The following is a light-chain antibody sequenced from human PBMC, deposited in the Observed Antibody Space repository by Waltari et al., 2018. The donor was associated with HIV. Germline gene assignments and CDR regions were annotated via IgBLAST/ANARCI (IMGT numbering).Light chain of an antibody. J-gene: IGLJ2*01. CDR3: ATWDDTLNGVI. CDR2: STN. V-gene: IGLV1-44*01. CDR1: SSKIGSNS. Sequence: QSVLTQPPSASGTPGQRVTISCSGGSSKIGSNSVHWYQQPPGTAPRLLLYSTNQRPSRVPDRFAGSKSATSSSLAISVLQSEDEADYYCATWDDTLNGVIFGGGTKLTVL.